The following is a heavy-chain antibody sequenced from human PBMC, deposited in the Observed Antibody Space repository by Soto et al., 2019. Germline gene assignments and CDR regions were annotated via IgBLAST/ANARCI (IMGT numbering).Heavy chain of an antibody. Sequence: QVQLVESGGGVVQPGTSLRVSCVGSGFTFRSYVIHWVRQAPGKGLEWVALTSYDGRDKYYADSVRGRFTISRDNSRNTVDLQRDSLKLEDTALYYCARWGTTGGLDVWGQGTLVSVSS. V-gene: IGHV3-30*19. CDR3: ARWGTTGGLDV. CDR1: GFTFRSYV. D-gene: IGHD3-16*01. CDR2: TSYDGRDK. J-gene: IGHJ1*01.